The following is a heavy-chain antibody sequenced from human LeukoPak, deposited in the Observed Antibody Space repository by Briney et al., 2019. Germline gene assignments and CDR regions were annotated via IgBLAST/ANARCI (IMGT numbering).Heavy chain of an antibody. CDR2: MNPNSGNT. J-gene: IGHJ6*03. Sequence: GASVKVSCKASGYTFTSYDINWVRQATGQGLEWMGWMNPNSGNTGYAQKFQGRVTMTRNTSISTAYTELSSLRSEDTAVYYCARGLVHWDNYYYYYMDVWGKGTTVTVSS. D-gene: IGHD6-6*01. V-gene: IGHV1-8*01. CDR1: GYTFTSYD. CDR3: ARGLVHWDNYYYYYMDV.